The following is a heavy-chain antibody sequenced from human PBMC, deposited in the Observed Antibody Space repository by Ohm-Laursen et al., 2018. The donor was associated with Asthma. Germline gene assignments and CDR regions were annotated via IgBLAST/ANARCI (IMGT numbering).Heavy chain of an antibody. CDR3: ARGYGDYVRYYFDY. Sequence: SLRLSCAASGFTFSSYGMHWVRQAPDKGLEWVAVIWYDGSNKYYADSVKGRFTISRDNSKNTLYLQMNSLRAEDTAVYYCARGYGDYVRYYFDYWGQGTLVTVSS. CDR1: GFTFSSYG. J-gene: IGHJ4*02. CDR2: IWYDGSNK. D-gene: IGHD4-17*01. V-gene: IGHV3-33*01.